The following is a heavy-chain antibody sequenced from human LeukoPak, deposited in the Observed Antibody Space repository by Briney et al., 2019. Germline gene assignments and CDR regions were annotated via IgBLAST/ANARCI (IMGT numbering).Heavy chain of an antibody. CDR2: IIPIFGTA. D-gene: IGHD2-2*01. V-gene: IGHV1-69*13. Sequence: SVTVSCKASGGTFTSYAISWVRQAPGQGLEWMGGIIPIFGTANYAQKFQGRVTITADESTSTAYMELSSLRSEDTAVYYCARDRVVVPAAIGGENYYYMDVWGKGTTVTVSS. J-gene: IGHJ6*03. CDR1: GGTFTSYA. CDR3: ARDRVVVPAAIGGENYYYMDV.